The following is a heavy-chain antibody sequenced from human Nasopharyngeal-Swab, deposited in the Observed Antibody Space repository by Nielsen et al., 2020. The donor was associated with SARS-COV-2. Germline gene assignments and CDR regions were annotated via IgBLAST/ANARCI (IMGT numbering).Heavy chain of an antibody. D-gene: IGHD6-19*01. CDR1: GYTFTGYY. Sequence: ASVKVSCKASGYTFTGYYMHWGRQAPGQGLEGMGRINPNSGGTNYAQKFQGRVTMTRDTSISTAYMELSRLRSDDTAVYYCARANLYSSGWYIPDYWGQGTLVTVSS. CDR3: ARANLYSSGWYIPDY. J-gene: IGHJ4*02. V-gene: IGHV1-2*06. CDR2: INPNSGGT.